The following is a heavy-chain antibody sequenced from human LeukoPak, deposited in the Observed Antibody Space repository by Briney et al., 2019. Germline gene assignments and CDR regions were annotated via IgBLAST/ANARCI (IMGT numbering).Heavy chain of an antibody. CDR2: ISNDGSKK. Sequence: GGSLRLSCAASGFTFSSYGMHWVRQAPGKGLDWVAVISNDGSKKYYADSVKGRFTISRDNSKNALSLQVSSLRAEDTAVYYCAKDRYSYAFEYSDSWGQGTLVTVSS. J-gene: IGHJ4*02. CDR1: GFTFSSYG. D-gene: IGHD5-18*01. V-gene: IGHV3-30*18. CDR3: AKDRYSYAFEYSDS.